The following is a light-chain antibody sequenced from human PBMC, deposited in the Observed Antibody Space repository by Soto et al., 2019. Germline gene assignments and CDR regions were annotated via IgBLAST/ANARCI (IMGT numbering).Light chain of an antibody. Sequence: QTVVTQEPSFSVSPGRTVTLTCGLSSGSVSTSYYPSWYHQTPGQAPRTLIYSTNTRSSGVPDRFSRSILGNKAALTITGAQADDESDYYCVLYMGSGIWVFGGGTKVTVL. CDR2: STN. CDR1: SGSVSTSYY. V-gene: IGLV8-61*01. J-gene: IGLJ3*02. CDR3: VLYMGSGIWV.